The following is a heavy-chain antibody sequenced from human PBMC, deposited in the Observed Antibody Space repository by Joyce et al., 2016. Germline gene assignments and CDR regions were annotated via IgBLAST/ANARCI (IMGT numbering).Heavy chain of an antibody. V-gene: IGHV3-53*01. CDR1: GFTVSSKY. Sequence: EVQLVESGGGLIQPGGSLRLSCAASGFTVSSKYMSWVRQAPGKGLEWVSLMYSGGSTFSADSVKGRFTISRDNSKNTLYLQMNSLRVEDTAVYYCARGADNSPLDYWGQGTLVTVSS. CDR2: MYSGGST. D-gene: IGHD1-14*01. CDR3: ARGADNSPLDY. J-gene: IGHJ4*02.